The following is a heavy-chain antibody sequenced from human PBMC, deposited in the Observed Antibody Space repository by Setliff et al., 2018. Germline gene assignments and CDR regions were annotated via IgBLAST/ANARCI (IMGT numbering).Heavy chain of an antibody. V-gene: IGHV3-7*03. CDR1: GLTFSNFW. Sequence: GGSLRLSCAASGLTFSNFWMSWVRQAPGKGLEWVANIKHDGREIHYVDSVKGRFTISRDNTKNSLYLQMNSLRADDTAVYYCARGGHSGYRSSFFNFWGQGTLVTVSS. D-gene: IGHD5-12*01. CDR2: IKHDGREI. CDR3: ARGGHSGYRSSFFNF. J-gene: IGHJ4*02.